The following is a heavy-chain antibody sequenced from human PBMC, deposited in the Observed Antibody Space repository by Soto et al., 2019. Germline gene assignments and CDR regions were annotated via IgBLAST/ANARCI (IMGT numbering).Heavy chain of an antibody. CDR3: ARSQGSSTSLEIYYYYYYGMDV. J-gene: IGHJ6*02. D-gene: IGHD2-2*01. V-gene: IGHV1-69*13. Sequence: SVKVSCKASGGTFSSYAISWVRQAPGQGLEWMGGIIPISGTANYAQKFQGRVTITADESTSTAYMELSSLRSEDSAVYYCARSQGSSTSLEIYYYYYYGMDVWGQGTTVTVSS. CDR2: IIPISGTA. CDR1: GGTFSSYA.